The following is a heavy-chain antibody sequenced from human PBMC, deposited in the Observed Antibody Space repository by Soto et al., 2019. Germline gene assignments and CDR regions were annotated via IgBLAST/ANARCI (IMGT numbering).Heavy chain of an antibody. D-gene: IGHD1-26*01. Sequence: GGSLRLSCAASGFTFSNAWMSWVRQAPGKGLEWVGRIKSKTDGGTTDYAAPVKGRFTISRDDSKNTLDLQMNSLKTEDTAVYYCTTDPSYQVGYYYYYMDVWGKGTTVTVSS. J-gene: IGHJ6*03. V-gene: IGHV3-15*01. CDR1: GFTFSNAW. CDR3: TTDPSYQVGYYYYYMDV. CDR2: IKSKTDGGTT.